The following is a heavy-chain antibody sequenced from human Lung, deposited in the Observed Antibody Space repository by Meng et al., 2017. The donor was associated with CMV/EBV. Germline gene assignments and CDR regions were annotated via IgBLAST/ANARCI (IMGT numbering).Heavy chain of an antibody. Sequence: SGYTFTGYYIHWVRQAPGQGLEWMGWVNAHSGDTNYAVQFQGRITMTRDTSITTAYMELSSLTSDDTAFYYCARVTDFWSTPWGFDPWGQGTLVTVSS. J-gene: IGHJ5*01. D-gene: IGHD3-3*01. V-gene: IGHV1-2*02. CDR3: ARVTDFWSTPWGFDP. CDR1: GYTFTGYY. CDR2: VNAHSGDT.